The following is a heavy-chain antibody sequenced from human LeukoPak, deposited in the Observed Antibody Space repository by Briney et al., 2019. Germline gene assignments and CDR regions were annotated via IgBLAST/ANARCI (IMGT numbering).Heavy chain of an antibody. CDR2: ISGGGYGT. CDR3: ARLQLVGGAFDI. V-gene: IGHV3-23*01. Sequence: GSLRLSCVASGFAFSIAMSWVRQAPGKGLEWVSGISGGGYGTSYEDSVKGRFTISRDNSNNTLYLQMNSLRAEDTAVYYCARLQLVGGAFDIWGQGTMVTVSS. D-gene: IGHD6-13*01. CDR1: GFAFSIA. J-gene: IGHJ3*02.